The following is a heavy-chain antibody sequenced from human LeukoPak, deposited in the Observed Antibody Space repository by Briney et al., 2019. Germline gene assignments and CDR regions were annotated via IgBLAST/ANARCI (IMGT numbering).Heavy chain of an antibody. CDR2: ISAYNGNT. Sequence: ASVKVSCKASGYTFTSYGISWVRQAPGQGLEWMGWISAYNGNTDYAQKLQGRVTMTTDTSTSTAYMGLRSLRSDDTAVYYCARDRRYYGSGSRNWFDPWGRGTLVTVSS. CDR1: GYTFTSYG. J-gene: IGHJ5*02. D-gene: IGHD3-10*01. CDR3: ARDRRYYGSGSRNWFDP. V-gene: IGHV1-18*01.